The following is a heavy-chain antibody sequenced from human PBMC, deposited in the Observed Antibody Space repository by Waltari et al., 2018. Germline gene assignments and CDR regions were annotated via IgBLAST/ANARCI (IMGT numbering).Heavy chain of an antibody. V-gene: IGHV4-59*01. D-gene: IGHD2-21*02. CDR3: ARGGGGDWEWFDP. CDR1: GGSISGFY. Sequence: QVQLQEPGPSLLKPPETLSLICTVAGGSISGFYWSWVRQPPAKGLDWIGYIYYTGSTNFNPALKSRVTMSVDTSKNQFSLKLSSVTAADTAFYYCARGGGGDWEWFDPWGQGTLVTVSS. J-gene: IGHJ5*02. CDR2: IYYTGST.